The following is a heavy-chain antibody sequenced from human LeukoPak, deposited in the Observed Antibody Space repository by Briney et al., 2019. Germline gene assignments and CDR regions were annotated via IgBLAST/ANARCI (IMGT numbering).Heavy chain of an antibody. CDR3: TREDHSNYNY. D-gene: IGHD4-11*01. J-gene: IGHJ4*02. V-gene: IGHV3-7*01. CDR2: IKQDGGET. Sequence: GGSLRLSCAASGFPFSSYWMAWIRQAPGKGLEWVASIKQDGGETFYVDSVKGRFTISRDNAKNSLYLQMNSLRAEDTAVYYCTREDHSNYNYWGQGTLVTVSS. CDR1: GFPFSSYW.